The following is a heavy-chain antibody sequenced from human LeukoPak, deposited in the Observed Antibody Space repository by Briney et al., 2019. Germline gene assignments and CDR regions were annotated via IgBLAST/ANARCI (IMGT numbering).Heavy chain of an antibody. Sequence: ASVKVSYKASGYTFTFYYIHWVRLAPGQGLEWMGILNPSGGSTTYAQKFQGRVTITRNTSISTAYMELSSLRSEDTAVYYCARGTPVVVTPRRAFDIWGQGTMVTVSS. D-gene: IGHD4-23*01. CDR2: LNPSGGST. CDR1: GYTFTFYY. J-gene: IGHJ3*02. CDR3: ARGTPVVVTPRRAFDI. V-gene: IGHV1-46*01.